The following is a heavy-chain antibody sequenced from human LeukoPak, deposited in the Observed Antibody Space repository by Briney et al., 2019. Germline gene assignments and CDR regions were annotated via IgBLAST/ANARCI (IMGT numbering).Heavy chain of an antibody. CDR3: GRGFALVPAGIPDY. CDR2: ISSDGIDT. Sequence: GGSLRLSCAASGFPFSTYWMHWVRQAPGKGPVWVSRISSDGIDTNYADSVKGRFTISRDNAKNTLYLQMNSLRAEDTAIYYCGRGFALVPAGIPDYWGQGILVTVSS. J-gene: IGHJ4*02. D-gene: IGHD2-2*01. V-gene: IGHV3-74*01. CDR1: GFPFSTYW.